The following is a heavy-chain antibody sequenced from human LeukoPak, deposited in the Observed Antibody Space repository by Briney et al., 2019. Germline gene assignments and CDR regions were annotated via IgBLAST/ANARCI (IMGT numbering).Heavy chain of an antibody. V-gene: IGHV3-23*01. J-gene: IGHJ5*02. CDR2: ISGSGGST. CDR3: AKGIPFVSHYYDSSGYNWFDP. CDR1: GFTFSSYA. D-gene: IGHD3-22*01. Sequence: GGSLRLSCAASGFTFSSYAMSWVRQAPGKGLEWVSAISGSGGSTYYADSVKGRFTISRDNSKNTLYLQMNSLRAEDTAVYYCAKGIPFVSHYYDSSGYNWFDPWGQGTLVTVSS.